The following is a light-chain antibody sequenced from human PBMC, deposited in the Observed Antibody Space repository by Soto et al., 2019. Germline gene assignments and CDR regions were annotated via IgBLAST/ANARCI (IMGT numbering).Light chain of an antibody. J-gene: IGLJ1*01. V-gene: IGLV1-40*01. CDR3: QSYDSSLSGYV. Sequence: QSVLTQPPSVSGAPGQRVTISCTGSSSNIGAGYDVHWYQQLPGTAPKLLIYGNSNRPSGVPDRFSGFKSGTSASLAITGLKAEDEADYYCQSYDSSLSGYVFGTGTKVTVL. CDR1: SSNIGAGYD. CDR2: GNS.